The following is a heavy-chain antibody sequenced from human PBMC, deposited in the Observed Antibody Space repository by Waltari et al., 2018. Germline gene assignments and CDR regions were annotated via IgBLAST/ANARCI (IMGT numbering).Heavy chain of an antibody. Sequence: EVQLLESGGGLVQPGGSLRLSCAASGFTFSSYDMSWVRQAPGKGLEWVSSIGVIGGSTYYSDSLKGRFTISRDNSKNTLYLQMNSLRAEDTAVYYCAKVASLRGFDYWGQGTLVTVSS. D-gene: IGHD1-26*01. V-gene: IGHV3-23*01. CDR1: GFTFSSYD. CDR2: IGVIGGST. CDR3: AKVASLRGFDY. J-gene: IGHJ4*02.